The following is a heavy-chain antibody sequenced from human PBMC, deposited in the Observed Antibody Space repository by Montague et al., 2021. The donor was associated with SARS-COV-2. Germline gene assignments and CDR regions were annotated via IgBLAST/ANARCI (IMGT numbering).Heavy chain of an antibody. J-gene: IGHJ4*02. V-gene: IGHV4-4*07. CDR1: GDSISSFY. Sequence: SETRSLTCTVSGDSISSFYWNWIRQPAGKGLEWIGRIYASGGTNXXPSLKSRVTMSVDTSKNQFSLKLNSVTAADTAVYYCGRGVVAATPVVDYWGRGTLVTVSS. CDR3: GRGVVAATPVVDY. D-gene: IGHD2-15*01. CDR2: IYASGGT.